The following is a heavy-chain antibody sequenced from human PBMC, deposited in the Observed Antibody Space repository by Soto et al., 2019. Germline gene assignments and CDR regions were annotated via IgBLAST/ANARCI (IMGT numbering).Heavy chain of an antibody. D-gene: IGHD5-12*01. CDR2: IYYSGST. V-gene: IGHV4-31*03. Sequence: PSETLSLTCTVSGGSISSGGYYWSWIRQHPGKGLEGIGYIYYSGSTYYNPSLKSRVTISVDTSKNQFTLKLSSGTAADAAVYYSASVSGYSCYDRVGYYYYGMDVWGQGTTVTVSS. J-gene: IGHJ6*02. CDR3: ASVSGYSCYDRVGYYYYGMDV. CDR1: GGSISSGGYY.